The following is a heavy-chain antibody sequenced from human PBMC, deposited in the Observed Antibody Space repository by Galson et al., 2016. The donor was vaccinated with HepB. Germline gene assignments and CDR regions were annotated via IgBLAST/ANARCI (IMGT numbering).Heavy chain of an antibody. CDR1: VGATSSRGYH. V-gene: IGHV4-39*01. CDR2: IHYSGTT. CDR3: AGGVYNYGVLLPFEF. D-gene: IGHD5-18*01. Sequence: ETLSLTCTVSVGATSSRGYHWGWIRQPPGKGLEWIGNIHYSGTTYANPSLKSRVTISVDKSKNQFSLKLSSVTAADTAVYYCAGGVYNYGVLLPFEFWGQGTLVTVSS. J-gene: IGHJ4*02.